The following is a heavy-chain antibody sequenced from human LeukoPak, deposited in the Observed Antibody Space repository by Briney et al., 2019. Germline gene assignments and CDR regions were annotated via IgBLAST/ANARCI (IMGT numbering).Heavy chain of an antibody. D-gene: IGHD1-1*01. CDR1: GYTFTSYG. V-gene: IGHV1-18*01. J-gene: IGHJ6*02. Sequence: VASVKVSCKASGYTFTSYGNSWVRQAPGQGLEWMGWISAYNGNTNYAQKLQGRVTMTTDTSTSTAYMELRSLRSDDTAVYYCARVGTTGTTYDYYYYYGMDVWGQGTTVTVSS. CDR2: ISAYNGNT. CDR3: ARVGTTGTTYDYYYYYGMDV.